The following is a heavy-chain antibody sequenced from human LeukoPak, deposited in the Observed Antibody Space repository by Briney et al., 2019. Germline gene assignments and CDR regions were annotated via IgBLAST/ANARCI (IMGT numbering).Heavy chain of an antibody. J-gene: IGHJ4*02. CDR2: ISDSGGST. D-gene: IGHD3-10*01. V-gene: IGHV3-23*01. Sequence: QSGGSLRLSCAVSGITLGNYGMSWVRQPPGKGLEWVAGISDSGGSTNYADSVKGRFTISRDTPRNTLYLQMNSLRAEGTAVYFCAKRGVVIRVFLVGFHKEAYYFDSWGQGALVTVSS. CDR1: GITLGNYG. CDR3: AKRGVVIRVFLVGFHKEAYYFDS.